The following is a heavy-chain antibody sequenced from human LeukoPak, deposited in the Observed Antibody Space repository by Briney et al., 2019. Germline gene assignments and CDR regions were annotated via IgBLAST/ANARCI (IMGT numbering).Heavy chain of an antibody. V-gene: IGHV5-51*01. CDR3: AASTYGSGSYVGFDS. J-gene: IGHJ4*02. CDR2: MYPGDSDT. Sequence: GESLKISCKASGYTFTNDWIGWVRQMPGKGLEWMGIMYPGDSDTRYSPSFQGQVTISADKSISTTYLQWSSLKASDTAMFYCAASTYGSGSYVGFDSWGQGTPVTVSS. CDR1: GYTFTNDW. D-gene: IGHD3-10*01.